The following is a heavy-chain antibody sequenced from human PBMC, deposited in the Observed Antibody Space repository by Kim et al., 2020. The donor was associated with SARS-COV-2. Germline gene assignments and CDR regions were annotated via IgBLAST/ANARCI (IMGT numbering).Heavy chain of an antibody. D-gene: IGHD4-17*01. J-gene: IGHJ4*02. CDR1: GGSISSGGYY. CDR3: ARAWGDYGGNSEHPHLDY. V-gene: IGHV4-31*03. CDR2: IYYSGST. Sequence: SETLSLTCTVSGGSISSGGYYWSWIRQHPGKGLEWIGYIYYSGSTYYNPSLKSRVTISVDTSKNQFSLKLSSVTAADTAVYYCARAWGDYGGNSEHPHLDYWGQGTLVTVSS.